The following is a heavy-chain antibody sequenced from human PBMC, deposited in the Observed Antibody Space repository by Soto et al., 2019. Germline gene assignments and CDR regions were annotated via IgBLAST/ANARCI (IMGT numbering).Heavy chain of an antibody. D-gene: IGHD3-22*01. CDR1: GGSILDSTYY. CDR3: ARQASGYYYGWFDP. J-gene: IGHJ5*02. CDR2: IFYSGGT. Sequence: QLLLQESGPGLVKPSETLSLTCTVSGGSILDSTYYWAWIRQSPGKGLEWIGTIFYSGGTFYTGSLKSRGTLSVDTSNSQFSLKRSSVTAPDTAVYFCARQASGYYYGWFDPWGQGTLVTVSS. V-gene: IGHV4-39*01.